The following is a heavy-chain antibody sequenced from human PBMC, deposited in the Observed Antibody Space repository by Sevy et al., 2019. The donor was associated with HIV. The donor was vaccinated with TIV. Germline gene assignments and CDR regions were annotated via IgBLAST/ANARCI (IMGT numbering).Heavy chain of an antibody. V-gene: IGHV4-34*01. Sequence: SETLSLTCAVYGGSFSGYYWSWIRQPPGKGLEWIGEINHSGSTNYNPSLKSRVTISVDTSKNQFSLKLSSVTAADTAVYYCARVSWVRLRLATPFDYWGQGTLVTVSS. CDR3: ARVSWVRLRLATPFDY. CDR1: GGSFSGYY. D-gene: IGHD5-12*01. J-gene: IGHJ4*02. CDR2: INHSGST.